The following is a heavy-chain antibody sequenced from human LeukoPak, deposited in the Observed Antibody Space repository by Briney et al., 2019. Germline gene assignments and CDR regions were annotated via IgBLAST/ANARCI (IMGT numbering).Heavy chain of an antibody. J-gene: IGHJ4*02. V-gene: IGHV1-69*04. Sequence: ASVKVSCEASGGTFSSYAISWVRQAPGQGLEWMGRIIPIFGIANYAQKFQGRVTITRDTSASTAYMELSSLRSEDTAVYYCARALYSSSWDFDYWGQGTLVTVSS. D-gene: IGHD6-13*01. CDR3: ARALYSSSWDFDY. CDR2: IIPIFGIA. CDR1: GGTFSSYA.